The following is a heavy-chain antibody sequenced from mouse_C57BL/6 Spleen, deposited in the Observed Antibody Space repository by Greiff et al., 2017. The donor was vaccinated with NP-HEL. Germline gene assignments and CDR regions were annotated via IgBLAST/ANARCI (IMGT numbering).Heavy chain of an antibody. D-gene: IGHD3-2*02. CDR2: ISSGGDYI. CDR3: TRDWGSSGRYYAMDY. Sequence: EVMLVESGEGLVKPGGSLKLSCAASGFTFSSYAMSWVRQTPEKRLEWVAYISSGGDYIYYADTVKGRFTISRDNARNTLYLQMSSLKSEDTAMYYCTRDWGSSGRYYAMDYWGQGTSVTVSS. V-gene: IGHV5-9-1*02. CDR1: GFTFSSYA. J-gene: IGHJ4*01.